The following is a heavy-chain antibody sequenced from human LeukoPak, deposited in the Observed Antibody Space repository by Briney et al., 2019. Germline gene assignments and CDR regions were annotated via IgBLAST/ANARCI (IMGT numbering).Heavy chain of an antibody. D-gene: IGHD4-17*01. CDR2: IYYSGST. V-gene: IGHV4-61*01. J-gene: IGHJ4*02. Sequence: SETLSLTCTVSGGSVSSGSYYWSWIRRPPGKGLEWIGYIYYSGSTTYNPSLKSRVTISVDTSKNKFSLKLSSVTGADTAVYYCARVPISTTARGYFDYWGQGTLVTVSS. CDR1: GGSVSSGSYY. CDR3: ARVPISTTARGYFDY.